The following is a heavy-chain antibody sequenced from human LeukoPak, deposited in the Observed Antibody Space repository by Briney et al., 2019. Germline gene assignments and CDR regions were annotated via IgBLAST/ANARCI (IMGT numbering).Heavy chain of an antibody. CDR1: GFTFSSYA. V-gene: IGHV3-30-3*01. CDR3: ARGDTARGGYYFDY. J-gene: IGHJ4*02. CDR2: ISYDGSNE. Sequence: GGSLRLSCAASGFTFSSYAMHWVRQAPGKGLEWVAVISYDGSNEYYADSVKGRFTISRDNSKNTLYLQMNSLRAEDTAVYYCARGDTARGGYYFDYWGQGTLVTVSS. D-gene: IGHD2-21*02.